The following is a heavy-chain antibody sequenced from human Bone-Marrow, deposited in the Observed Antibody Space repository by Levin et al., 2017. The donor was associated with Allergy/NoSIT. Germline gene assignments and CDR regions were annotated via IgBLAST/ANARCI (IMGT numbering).Heavy chain of an antibody. J-gene: IGHJ6*03. CDR3: ARVIGPRVHNYYMDV. Sequence: LSLTCAASGFTFSSYTINWVRQAPGKGLEWVSSISSISTYIYYADSVKGRFTISRDNAKNSLYLQMNSLRAEDTAVYYCARVIGPRVHNYYMDVWGTGTTVTVSS. V-gene: IGHV3-21*01. CDR1: GFTFSSYT. CDR2: ISSISTYI.